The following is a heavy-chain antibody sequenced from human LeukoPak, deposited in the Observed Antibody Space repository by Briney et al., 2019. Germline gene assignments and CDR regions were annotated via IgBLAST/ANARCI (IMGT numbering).Heavy chain of an antibody. V-gene: IGHV1-2*02. J-gene: IGHJ4*02. CDR3: ARVGAAYQDSNY. CDR1: GYTFTAFF. CDR2: LNPNSGGT. D-gene: IGHD1-26*01. Sequence: ASVKVSCKTSGYTFTAFFIHWVRQAPGQGLEGMGWLNPNSGGTNYAQKFQGRVTMTRDTSISTAYMELSRLRSVDTAVYFCARVGAAYQDSNYWGQGTLVTVSS.